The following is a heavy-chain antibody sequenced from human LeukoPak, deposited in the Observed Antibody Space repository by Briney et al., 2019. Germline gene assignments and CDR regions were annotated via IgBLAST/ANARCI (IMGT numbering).Heavy chain of an antibody. D-gene: IGHD2-2*02. Sequence: PSETLSLTCTVSGGSISSYYWSWIRQPPGKGLEWIGYIYYSGSTNYNPSLKSRVTISVDTSKSQFSLKLSSVTAADTAVYYCATQRRGSCSSTSCHNFDYWGQGTLVTVSS. V-gene: IGHV4-59*12. CDR2: IYYSGST. J-gene: IGHJ4*02. CDR3: ATQRRGSCSSTSCHNFDY. CDR1: GGSISSYY.